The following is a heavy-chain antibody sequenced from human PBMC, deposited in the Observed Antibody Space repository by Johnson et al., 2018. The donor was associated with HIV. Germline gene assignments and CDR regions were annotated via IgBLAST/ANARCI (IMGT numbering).Heavy chain of an antibody. CDR1: GFTFDDYD. V-gene: IGHV3-20*04. CDR2: INWSGDST. J-gene: IGHJ3*02. Sequence: VQLVESGGGLVQPGGSLRLSCAASGFTFDDYDMSWVRQAPGKGLEWVSGINWSGDSTGFADSVKGRFTISRDNAKNSLYLQMNSLRAEDTALYYCARAHDAFDIWGQGTMVTVSS. CDR3: ARAHDAFDI.